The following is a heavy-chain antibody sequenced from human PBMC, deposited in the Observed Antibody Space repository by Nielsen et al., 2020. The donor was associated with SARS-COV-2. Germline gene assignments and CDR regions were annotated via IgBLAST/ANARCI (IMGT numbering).Heavy chain of an antibody. Sequence: GESLKISCAASGFTFTDYWMHWLRQSPGKRRVWLSRIDNDGSSTTYADSVRGRFTISRDNARNTLFLQLHSLRAEDTAVYYCARESYSWSWYGPDYWGQGTQVTVSS. CDR1: GFTFTDYW. CDR3: ARESYSWSWYGPDY. CDR2: IDNDGSST. V-gene: IGHV3-74*03. J-gene: IGHJ4*02. D-gene: IGHD1-26*01.